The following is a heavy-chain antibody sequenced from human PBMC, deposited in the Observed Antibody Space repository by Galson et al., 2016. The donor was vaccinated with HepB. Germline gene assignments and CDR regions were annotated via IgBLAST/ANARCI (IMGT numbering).Heavy chain of an antibody. CDR1: GASVTTENYY. CDR2: IYYIRTT. Sequence: LSLTCTVSGASVTTENYYWNWFRQPTGKGLEWIGYIYYIRTTHYNPSLNSRVPISIDPSKNQVSLNLTSVTAADTAVYYCAREGAYGESDYWAQGTLVTVSS. CDR3: AREGAYGESDY. V-gene: IGHV4-61*01. J-gene: IGHJ4*02. D-gene: IGHD4-17*01.